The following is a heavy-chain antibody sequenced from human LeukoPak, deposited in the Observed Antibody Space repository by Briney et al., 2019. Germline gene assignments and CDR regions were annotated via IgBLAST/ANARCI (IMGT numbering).Heavy chain of an antibody. CDR1: GGSISSGGYY. CDR3: ARGIEMATATDY. Sequence: PSQTLSLTCTVSGGSISSGGYYWSWIRQHPGKGLEWIGYIYYSGSTYYNPSLKSRVTISVDTSKNQFSLKLSSVTAADTAVYYCARGIEMATATDYRGQGTLVTVSS. J-gene: IGHJ4*02. V-gene: IGHV4-31*03. D-gene: IGHD5-24*01. CDR2: IYYSGST.